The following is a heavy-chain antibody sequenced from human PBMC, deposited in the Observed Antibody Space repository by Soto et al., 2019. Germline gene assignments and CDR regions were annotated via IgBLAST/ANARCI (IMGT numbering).Heavy chain of an antibody. D-gene: IGHD6-6*01. J-gene: IGHJ6*02. CDR3: CSSPDYYYYGMDV. V-gene: IGHV3-30*03. CDR2: ISYDGSNK. Sequence: QVQLVESVGGVVQPGRSLRLSCAASGFTFSSYGMHWVRQAPGKGLEWVAVISYDGSNKYYADSVKGRFTISRDNSKNTLYLQMNSLRAEDTAVYYCCSSPDYYYYGMDVWGQGTTVTVSS. CDR1: GFTFSSYG.